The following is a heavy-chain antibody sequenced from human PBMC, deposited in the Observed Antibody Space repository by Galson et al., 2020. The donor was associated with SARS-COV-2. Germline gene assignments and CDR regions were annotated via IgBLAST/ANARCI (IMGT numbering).Heavy chain of an antibody. Sequence: SETLSLTCSVSGGSISSYFWSWVRQPPGKGLEWIGYISDSGSTYYNPSLKDRVTILVDASKNQLSLRLTSVTAADTALYYCVLSGAVLGGIWGQGTLVTVSS. CDR1: GGSISSYF. CDR2: ISDSGST. J-gene: IGHJ4*02. V-gene: IGHV4-59*01. CDR3: VLSGAVLGGI. D-gene: IGHD3-10*02.